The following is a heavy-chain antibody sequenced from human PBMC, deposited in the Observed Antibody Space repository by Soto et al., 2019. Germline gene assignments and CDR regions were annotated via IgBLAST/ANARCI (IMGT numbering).Heavy chain of an antibody. CDR1: GGSISSGGYY. CDR3: ARGRDSSGYYGGFDY. V-gene: IGHV4-31*03. Sequence: QVQLQESGPGLVKPSQTLSLTCTVSGGSISSGGYYWSWIRQHPGKGLEWIGYIYYSGSTYYNPSLKSRVTISVDTSKNQFSLKLSSVTVADTAVYYCARGRDSSGYYGGFDYWGQGTLVTVSS. D-gene: IGHD3-22*01. J-gene: IGHJ4*02. CDR2: IYYSGST.